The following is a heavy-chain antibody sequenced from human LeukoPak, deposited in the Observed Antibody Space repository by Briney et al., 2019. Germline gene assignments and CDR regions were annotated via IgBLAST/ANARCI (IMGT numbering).Heavy chain of an antibody. J-gene: IGHJ3*02. D-gene: IGHD6-13*01. V-gene: IGHV3-48*04. CDR1: GFTFSSYS. CDR3: ARDRQQRSLLDAFDI. Sequence: PGGSLRLSCAASGFTFSSYSMNWVRQAPGKGLEWVSYISSSSSTIYYADSVKGRFTISRDNTKNSPYLQMNSLRAEDTAVYYCARDRQQRSLLDAFDIWGQGTMVTVSS. CDR2: ISSSSSTI.